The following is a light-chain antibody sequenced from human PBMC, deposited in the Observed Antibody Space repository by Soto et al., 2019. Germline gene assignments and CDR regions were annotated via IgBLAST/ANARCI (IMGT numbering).Light chain of an antibody. J-gene: IGKJ2*01. V-gene: IGKV3-20*01. CDR1: QFLSSSY. CDR2: AAS. CDR3: QQQGT. Sequence: EIVLTQSPGTLSLSPGERATLSCRASQFLSSSYVVWYQQKPGQAPRLLIYAASRRATGIPDRFSGSGSATEYTLTISRLKPEDFAVYYCQQQGTFGQGTRLEIK.